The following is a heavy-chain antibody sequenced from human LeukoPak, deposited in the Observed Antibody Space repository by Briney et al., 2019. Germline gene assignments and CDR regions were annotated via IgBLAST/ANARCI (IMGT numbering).Heavy chain of an antibody. V-gene: IGHV4-34*01. CDR3: ARGAKSSSSSFRWFDP. J-gene: IGHJ5*02. Sequence: SETLSLTCAVYGGSFSGYYWSWVRQPPGKGLEWIGEINHSGSTNYNPSPKSRVTISVDTSKNQFSLKLSSVTAADTAVYYCARGAKSSSSSFRWFDPWGQGTLVTVSS. CDR2: INHSGST. CDR1: GGSFSGYY. D-gene: IGHD6-6*01.